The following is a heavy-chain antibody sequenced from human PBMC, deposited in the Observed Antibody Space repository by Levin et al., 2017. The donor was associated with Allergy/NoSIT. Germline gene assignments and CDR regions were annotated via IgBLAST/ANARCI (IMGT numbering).Heavy chain of an antibody. CDR1: GYTFTGYY. CDR3: ARGGYYYDSSGYYYDY. Sequence: GESLKISCKASGYTFTGYYMHWVRQAPGQGLEWMGWINPNSGGTNYAQKFQGRVTMTRDTSISTAYMELSRLRSDDTAVYYCARGGYYYDSSGYYYDYWGQGTLVTVSS. V-gene: IGHV1-2*02. CDR2: INPNSGGT. J-gene: IGHJ4*02. D-gene: IGHD3-22*01.